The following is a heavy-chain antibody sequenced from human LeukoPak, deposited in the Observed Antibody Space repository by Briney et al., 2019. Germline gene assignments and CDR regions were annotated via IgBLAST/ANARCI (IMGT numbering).Heavy chain of an antibody. CDR2: IYYSGST. CDR1: GGSISSGDYY. V-gene: IGHV4-30-4*08. CDR3: ARVRLGVGYSKGALGYCSSTSCLIRLYYFDY. D-gene: IGHD2-2*01. Sequence: SETLSLTCTVSGGSISSGDYYWSWIRQPPGKGLEWIGYIYYSGSTYYNPSLKSRVTISVDTSKNQFSLKLSSVTAADTAVYYCARVRLGVGYSKGALGYCSSTSCLIRLYYFDYWGQGTLVTVSS. J-gene: IGHJ4*02.